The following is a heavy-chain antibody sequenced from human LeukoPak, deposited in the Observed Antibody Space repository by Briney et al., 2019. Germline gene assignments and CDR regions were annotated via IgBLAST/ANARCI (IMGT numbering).Heavy chain of an antibody. Sequence: PGGSLRLSCAASGFTFSSYSMNWIRQAPGKGLEWVSSISSSSSYIYYADSVKGRFTISRDNSKNTLYLQLNSLRPEDTAVYYCAKLTVAPTLGLDYWGQGTLVTVSS. CDR1: GFTFSSYS. D-gene: IGHD2/OR15-2a*01. V-gene: IGHV3-21*04. J-gene: IGHJ4*02. CDR3: AKLTVAPTLGLDY. CDR2: ISSSSSYI.